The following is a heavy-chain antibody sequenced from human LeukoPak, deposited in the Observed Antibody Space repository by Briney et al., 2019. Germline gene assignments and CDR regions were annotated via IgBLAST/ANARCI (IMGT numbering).Heavy chain of an antibody. V-gene: IGHV3-23*01. CDR3: AKEGRVAADTGDYLDY. D-gene: IGHD6-13*01. CDR2: ISGSGDNT. J-gene: IGHJ4*02. CDR1: GFTFSSYA. Sequence: GGSLRLSCAASGFTFSSYAMSWVRQAPGKGLEGVSGISGSGDNTKYADSVKGRFTISRDNSKNTLYLQMNSLRADDTAVYYCAKEGRVAADTGDYLDYWGQGTLVTVSS.